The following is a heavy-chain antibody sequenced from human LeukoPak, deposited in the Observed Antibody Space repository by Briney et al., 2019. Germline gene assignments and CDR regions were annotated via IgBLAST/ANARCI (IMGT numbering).Heavy chain of an antibody. Sequence: PSETLSLTCTVSGGSISSYYWSWIRQPPGKGLEWIGYIYYSGSTNYNPSLKSRVTISVDTSKNQFSLKLSSVTAADTAAYYCARDRSFDYWGQGTLVTVSS. J-gene: IGHJ4*02. CDR2: IYYSGST. D-gene: IGHD3-10*01. CDR1: GGSISSYY. CDR3: ARDRSFDY. V-gene: IGHV4-59*01.